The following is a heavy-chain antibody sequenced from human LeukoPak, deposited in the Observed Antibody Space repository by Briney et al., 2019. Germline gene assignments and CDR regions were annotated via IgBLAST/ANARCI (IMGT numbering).Heavy chain of an antibody. CDR3: TREGRYCSSTSCYVCLDF. CDR1: GFTFSDHY. J-gene: IGHJ4*02. CDR2: IKNKANSYAT. V-gene: IGHV3-72*01. D-gene: IGHD2-2*01. Sequence: PGGSLTLSCAASGFTFSDHYMDWVRQAPGKGLEWVGRIKNKANSYATEYAASVKGRFTVSREDSKNALYLQMNSLKTEDTAVYYCTREGRYCSSTSCYVCLDFWGQGTLVTVSS.